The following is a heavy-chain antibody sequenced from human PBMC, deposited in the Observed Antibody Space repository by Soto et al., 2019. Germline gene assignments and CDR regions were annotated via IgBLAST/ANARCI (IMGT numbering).Heavy chain of an antibody. CDR1: GFTFSDYY. V-gene: IGHV3-11*01. D-gene: IGHD1-20*01. CDR3: ARGYNWNDHKGRVYCYGLDV. CDR2: ISSSGSTI. Sequence: QVQLVESGGGLVKPGGSLRLSCAASGFTFSDYYMSWIRQAPWKGLAWVSYISSSGSTIYYADSVKGRFTISRDNAKNSLYLQMNSLRAEDTAVYYCARGYNWNDHKGRVYCYGLDVWGQGTTVTVSS. J-gene: IGHJ6*02.